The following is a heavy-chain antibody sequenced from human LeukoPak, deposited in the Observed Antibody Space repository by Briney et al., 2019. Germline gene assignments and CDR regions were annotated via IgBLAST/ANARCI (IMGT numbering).Heavy chain of an antibody. CDR2: MSYSGST. CDR3: ARRYCSSTTCYTGYYYLDV. CDR1: GDSISSSSYY. J-gene: IGHJ6*03. Sequence: SETLSLTCIVSGDSISSSSYYWGWIRQPPGKGLEWIGSMSYSGSTYYNPSLKSRVTISVDTSKSQFSLKLNSVTAADTAIYYCARRYCSSTTCYTGYYYLDVWGKGTTVTVSS. D-gene: IGHD2-2*02. V-gene: IGHV4-39*01.